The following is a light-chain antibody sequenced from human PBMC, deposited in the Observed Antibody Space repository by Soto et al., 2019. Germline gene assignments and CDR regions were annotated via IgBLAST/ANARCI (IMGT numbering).Light chain of an antibody. CDR1: QTITNW. Sequence: DIQMTQSPSTLSASVGDRVTITCRASQTITNWLAWYQQKPGKAPKVLIYKTSSLESGVPSRFSGSGSGTEFTLTINGLQPDDFATYYCQQYESYWTFGQGIKVEIK. J-gene: IGKJ1*01. CDR3: QQYESYWT. CDR2: KTS. V-gene: IGKV1-5*03.